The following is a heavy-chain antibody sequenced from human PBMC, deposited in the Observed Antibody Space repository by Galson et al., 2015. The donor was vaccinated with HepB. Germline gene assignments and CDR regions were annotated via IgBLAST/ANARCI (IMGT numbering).Heavy chain of an antibody. D-gene: IGHD4-11*01. J-gene: IGHJ3*02. CDR3: ARPRYYSTGNLDAFDI. CDR2: IYPGDSET. V-gene: IGHV5-51*01. Sequence: QSGAEVKKPGESLKISCKGSGSSFTSYWIGWVRQMPGKGLEWMGIIYPGDSETRYSPSFQGQVSISVDKSISSAYLQWSSLKASDTALYYCARPRYYSTGNLDAFDIWGQGTMVTVSS. CDR1: GSSFTSYW.